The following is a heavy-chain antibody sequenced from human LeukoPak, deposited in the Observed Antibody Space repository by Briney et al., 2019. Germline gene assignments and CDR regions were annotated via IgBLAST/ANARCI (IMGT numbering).Heavy chain of an antibody. CDR3: AKLLGDVTTFDY. J-gene: IGHJ4*02. Sequence: GESLRLSCGAFGFSFSRSWMTWARQAPGKGLEWVASINQGGSVKHYMDSVKGRFTISRDNSKNSVFLQMNSLRAEDTAVYYCAKLLGDVTTFDYWGQGTLVTVSS. V-gene: IGHV3-7*01. D-gene: IGHD3-16*01. CDR2: INQGGSVK. CDR1: GFSFSRSW.